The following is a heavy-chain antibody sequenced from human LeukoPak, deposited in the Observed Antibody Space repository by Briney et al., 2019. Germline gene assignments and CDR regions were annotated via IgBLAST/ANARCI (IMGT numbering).Heavy chain of an antibody. CDR2: ITDTGITK. CDR3: ARDGQRNYYYGMDV. Sequence: GGSLRLSCAASGFSFSDYYMIWIRQAPGKGLEWLSYITDTGITKFYADSVKGRFTISRDNVRNSLFLQMNSLRADDTAVYYCARDGQRNYYYGMDVWGQGTTVTVFS. CDR1: GFSFSDYY. V-gene: IGHV3-11*01. J-gene: IGHJ6*02.